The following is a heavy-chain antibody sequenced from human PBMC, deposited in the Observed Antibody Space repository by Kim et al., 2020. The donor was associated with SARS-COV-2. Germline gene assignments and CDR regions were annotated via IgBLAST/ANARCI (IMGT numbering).Heavy chain of an antibody. CDR3: ARVKNPSYGDYANGMDV. D-gene: IGHD4-17*01. Sequence: GGSLRLSCSASGFTFGEFAMSWFRQAPGKGLEWVGYIRGNPYSGTTDYAASVKGRFTISRDDSKGIVYLQMDSLEAEDTAVYSCARVKNPSYGDYANGMDVWGQGTTVTVSS. J-gene: IGHJ6*02. CDR1: GFTFGEFA. V-gene: IGHV3-49*03. CDR2: IRGNPYSGTT.